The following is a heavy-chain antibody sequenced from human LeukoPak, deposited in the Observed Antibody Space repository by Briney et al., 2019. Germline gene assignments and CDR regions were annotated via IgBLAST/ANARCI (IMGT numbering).Heavy chain of an antibody. CDR3: ARGWAAAGTGAFDY. D-gene: IGHD6-13*01. J-gene: IGHJ4*02. V-gene: IGHV4-59*01. Sequence: PSETLSLTCTVSGGSISSYYWSWIRQPPGKGLEWIGYIYYSGSTNYNPSLKSRVTISVDTSKNQFSLKLSSVTAADTAVYYCARGWAAAGTGAFDYWGQGTLVTVSS. CDR2: IYYSGST. CDR1: GGSISSYY.